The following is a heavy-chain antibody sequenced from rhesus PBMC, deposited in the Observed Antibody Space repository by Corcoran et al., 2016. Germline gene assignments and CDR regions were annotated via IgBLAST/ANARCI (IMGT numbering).Heavy chain of an antibody. CDR2: IYGSGGST. J-gene: IGHJ4*01. Sequence: QVQLQESGPAVVKPLETLSLTCAVSGGSISSSNWWSWIRQSPGKGLKWIGCIYGSGGSTEYNPSLKSRVTISIDTSKNRFSLKLTSVTAADTAVYYCARPLAAAIDYWGQGVLVTVSS. CDR1: GGSISSSNW. D-gene: IGHD6-25*01. V-gene: IGHV4-93*02. CDR3: ARPLAAAIDY.